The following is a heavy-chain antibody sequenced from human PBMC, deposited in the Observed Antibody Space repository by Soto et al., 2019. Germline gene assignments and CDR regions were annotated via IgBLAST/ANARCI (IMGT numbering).Heavy chain of an antibody. V-gene: IGHV3-23*01. CDR2: IRAGGGST. CDR3: ARSPGGDFFDY. D-gene: IGHD1-26*01. CDR1: GVTFNNYA. J-gene: IGHJ4*02. Sequence: GGSLRLCCVASGVTFNNYAMSWVRQAPGKGLEWVSTIRAGGGSTYYADSVKGRFTISRDNSKNTLSLQMNSLRAEDTAVYYCARSPGGDFFDYWGPRTLVTVSS.